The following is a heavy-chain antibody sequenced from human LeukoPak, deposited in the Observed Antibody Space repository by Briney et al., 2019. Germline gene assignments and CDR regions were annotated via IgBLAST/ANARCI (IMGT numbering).Heavy chain of an antibody. J-gene: IGHJ4*02. V-gene: IGHV4-59*01. CDR3: ARGETDTYFVS. D-gene: IGHD1-1*01. CDR1: GVSISTYY. Sequence: PSETLSLTCTVSGVSISTYYWRWIRQTPGRGLEWIGYLYHSGGTHYNPSLKSRVTISVDTSKNQFSLKLTSVTAADTAVYYCARGETDTYFVSGGQGTLVTVSS. CDR2: LYHSGGT.